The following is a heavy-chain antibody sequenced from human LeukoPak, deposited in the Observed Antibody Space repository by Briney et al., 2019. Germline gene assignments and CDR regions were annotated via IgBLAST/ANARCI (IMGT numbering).Heavy chain of an antibody. V-gene: IGHV5-51*01. D-gene: IGHD4-23*01. J-gene: IGHJ6*02. CDR1: GYSFTSYW. CDR3: ARCGGNSSPFGVYYYYGMDV. Sequence: GESLKISCKGSGYSFTSYWIGWVRQMPGKGLEWMGIIYPDDSDTRYSPSFQGQVTISADKSISTAYLQWSSLKASDTAMYYCARCGGNSSPFGVYYYYGMDVWGQGTTVTVSS. CDR2: IYPDDSDT.